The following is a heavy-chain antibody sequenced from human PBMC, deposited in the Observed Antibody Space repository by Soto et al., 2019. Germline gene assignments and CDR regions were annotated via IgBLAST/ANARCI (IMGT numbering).Heavy chain of an antibody. D-gene: IGHD1-26*01. Sequence: QLQLQESGPGLVKPSETLSLTCTVSGGSISSSSYYWGWIRQPPGKGLEWIGSIYCSGSTYYNPSLTSRVPISVDTSKNHFSLKLSSVTAADTAVYYCATQEVGGTYVYTFDPWGQGTLVTVSS. CDR1: GGSISSSSYY. J-gene: IGHJ5*02. CDR3: ATQEVGGTYVYTFDP. V-gene: IGHV4-39*02. CDR2: IYCSGST.